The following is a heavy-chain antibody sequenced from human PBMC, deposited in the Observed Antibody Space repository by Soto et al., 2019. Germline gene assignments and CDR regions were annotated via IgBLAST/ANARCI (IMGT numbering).Heavy chain of an antibody. CDR3: ARETAMVYSYYYGMDV. V-gene: IGHV3-7*03. Sequence: GGSLRLSCAASGFTFSSYWMSWVRQAPGKGLEWVANIKQDGSEKYYVDSVKGRFTISRDNAKNSLYLQMNSLRAEDTAVYYCARETAMVYSYYYGMDVWGQGTTVTVSS. CDR2: IKQDGSEK. J-gene: IGHJ6*02. D-gene: IGHD5-18*01. CDR1: GFTFSSYW.